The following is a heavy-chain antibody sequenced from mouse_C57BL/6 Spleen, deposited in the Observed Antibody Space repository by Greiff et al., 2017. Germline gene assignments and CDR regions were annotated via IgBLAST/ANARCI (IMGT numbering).Heavy chain of an antibody. V-gene: IGHV1-76*01. CDR3: ARGGSRVLYYAMDY. D-gene: IGHD1-1*01. J-gene: IGHJ4*01. CDR2: IYPGSGNT. CDR1: GYTFTDYY. Sequence: QVQLQQSGAELVRPGASVKLSCKASGYTFTDYYINWVKQRPGQGLEWIARIYPGSGNTYYNEKFKGKATLTAEKSSSTAYMQLSSLTSEDSAVYFCARGGSRVLYYAMDYWGQGTSVTVSS.